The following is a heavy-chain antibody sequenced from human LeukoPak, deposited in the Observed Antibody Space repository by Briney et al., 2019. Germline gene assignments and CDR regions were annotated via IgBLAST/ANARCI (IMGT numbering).Heavy chain of an antibody. J-gene: IGHJ4*02. Sequence: ASVKVSCKASGYTFTNYAMNWVRQAPGQGLEWMGWINTNPGNPTYAQGFTGRFVFSLDTSVSTAYLQISSLKAEDTAVYYCARGEHIVVATASRLDYWGQGTLVTVSS. CDR3: ARGEHIVVATASRLDY. CDR1: GYTFTNYA. V-gene: IGHV7-4-1*02. CDR2: INTNPGNP. D-gene: IGHD2-21*02.